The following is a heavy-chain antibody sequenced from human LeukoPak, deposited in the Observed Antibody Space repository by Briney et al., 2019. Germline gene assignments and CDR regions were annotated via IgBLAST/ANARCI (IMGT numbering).Heavy chain of an antibody. V-gene: IGHV4-59*01. CDR3: ARREMVTGFSRQNWFDP. Sequence: PSETLSLTCTVSGRSMSTYYWSWIRQPPGKGLEWLGYIYYSGTTNYNPSLKSRVTISVDTSKNQFSLKLNSVTAADTAVYYCARREMVTGFSRQNWFDPWGQGTLVTLSS. J-gene: IGHJ5*02. CDR1: GRSMSTYY. CDR2: IYYSGTT. D-gene: IGHD2-21*02.